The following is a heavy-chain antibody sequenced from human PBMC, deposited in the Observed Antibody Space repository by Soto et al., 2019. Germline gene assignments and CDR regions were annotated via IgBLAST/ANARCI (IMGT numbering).Heavy chain of an antibody. Sequence: EVQLVESGGGLVKPGGSLRLSCAASGFTFSSYSMNWVRQAPGKGLEWVSYISSSSRYIYYADSVKGRFTISRDNAKNSLYLQMNSLRAEDTAVYYCARGVFGGGCDYWGQGTLVTVSS. CDR2: ISSSSRYI. CDR3: ARGVFGGGCDY. J-gene: IGHJ4*02. D-gene: IGHD3-10*01. CDR1: GFTFSSYS. V-gene: IGHV3-21*01.